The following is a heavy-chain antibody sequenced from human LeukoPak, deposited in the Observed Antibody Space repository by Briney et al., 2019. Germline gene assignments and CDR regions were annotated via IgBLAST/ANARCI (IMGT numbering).Heavy chain of an antibody. Sequence: SETLSLTCTVSGGSISSSSYYWGWIRQPPGKGLEWIGSIYYSGSTYYNPSLKSRVTISVDTSMNQISLKLSSVTAADTAVYYCARPIYSGSYRHAFDIWGQGTMVTVSS. CDR3: ARPIYSGSYRHAFDI. V-gene: IGHV4-39*01. CDR1: GGSISSSSYY. D-gene: IGHD1-26*01. J-gene: IGHJ3*02. CDR2: IYYSGST.